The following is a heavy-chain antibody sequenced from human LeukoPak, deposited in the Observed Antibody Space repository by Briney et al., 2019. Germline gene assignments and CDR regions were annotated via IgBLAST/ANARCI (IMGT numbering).Heavy chain of an antibody. Sequence: KGLELWPVISDDGSNPYYADSVKGRFTISRDNSKHTLYLQMNSLSAEDTAVYYCAKDGIAVDWGQGTLVTVSS. V-gene: IGHV3-30*18. D-gene: IGHD6-19*01. CDR3: AKDGIAVD. J-gene: IGHJ4*02. CDR2: ISDDGSNP.